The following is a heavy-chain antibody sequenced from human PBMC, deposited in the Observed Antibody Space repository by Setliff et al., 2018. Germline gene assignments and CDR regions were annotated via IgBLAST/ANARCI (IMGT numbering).Heavy chain of an antibody. D-gene: IGHD3-22*01. Sequence: GGSLRLSCAASGFTFSSYWMSWVRQAPGKGLEWVANINEDGSEKYYMDSVKGRFTISRDNATNSLYLQMTYLRAEDTAVYYCTRGNFYYFDRTGRGPNWFDPWGQGTLVTVSS. CDR3: TRGNFYYFDRTGRGPNWFDP. CDR1: GFTFSSYW. CDR2: INEDGSEK. J-gene: IGHJ5*01. V-gene: IGHV3-7*01.